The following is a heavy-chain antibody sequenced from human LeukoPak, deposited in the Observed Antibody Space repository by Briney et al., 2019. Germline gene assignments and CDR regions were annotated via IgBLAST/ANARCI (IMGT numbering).Heavy chain of an antibody. D-gene: IGHD6-6*01. J-gene: IGHJ6*02. CDR2: INPNRGGT. CDR3: ARDLGYSSSPGEDV. Sequence: ASVKVSCKASGYTFTGYYMHWVRQAPGQGLEWMGWINPNRGGTNYAQKFQGRVTMTRDTSISTAYMELSRLRSDDTAVYYCARDLGYSSSPGEDVWGQGTTVTVSS. CDR1: GYTFTGYY. V-gene: IGHV1-2*02.